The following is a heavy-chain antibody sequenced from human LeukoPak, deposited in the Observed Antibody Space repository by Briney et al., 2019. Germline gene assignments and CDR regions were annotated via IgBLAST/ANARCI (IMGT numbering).Heavy chain of an antibody. CDR1: GGSISSGGYY. CDR3: ARGYYDFWSGYYYYYYMDV. D-gene: IGHD3-3*01. J-gene: IGHJ6*03. V-gene: IGHV4-31*03. Sequence: SETLSLTCTVSGGSISSGGYYWSWIRQHPGKGLEWIGYIYYSGSTYYNPSLKSRVTISVDTSKNQFSLKLSSVTAADTAVYYCARGYYDFWSGYYYYYYMDVWGKGTTVTVSS. CDR2: IYYSGST.